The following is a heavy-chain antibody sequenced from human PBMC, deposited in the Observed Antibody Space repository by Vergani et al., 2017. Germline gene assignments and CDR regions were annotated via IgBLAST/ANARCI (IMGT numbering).Heavy chain of an antibody. J-gene: IGHJ4*02. Sequence: QITLKESGPTLVKPTPTLTLTCTFSGYSLSTSGVGVGWIRQPPGKALAWLAVIYWDDDKRYSPSLKSRLTITKATSKNQVVLTMTNMDPVDTATYYCAHMGGLEDYRSRADYWGQGTLVTVSS. CDR3: AHMGGLEDYRSRADY. V-gene: IGHV2-5*02. CDR2: IYWDDDK. CDR1: GYSLSTSGVG. D-gene: IGHD4-11*01.